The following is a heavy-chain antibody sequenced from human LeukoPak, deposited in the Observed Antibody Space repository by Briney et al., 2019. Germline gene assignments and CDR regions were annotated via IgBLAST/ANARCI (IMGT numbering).Heavy chain of an antibody. V-gene: IGHV1-2*02. CDR1: GYTFSDYY. CDR3: ARAILRPDYYMDV. Sequence: GDSVKVSCKASGYTFSDYYMNWVRQAPGQGLEWMGWINPNTGGTNSAQKFQGRVTMTRDTSISTGYMELSRLTSDDTAVYYCARAILRPDYYMDVWGKGTTVTVSS. CDR2: INPNTGGT. J-gene: IGHJ6*03.